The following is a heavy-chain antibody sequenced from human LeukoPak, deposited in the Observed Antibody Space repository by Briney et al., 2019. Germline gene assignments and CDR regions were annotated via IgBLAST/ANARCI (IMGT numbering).Heavy chain of an antibody. V-gene: IGHV1-69*13. J-gene: IGHJ4*02. D-gene: IGHD1-26*01. Sequence: ASVKVSCKASGGTFSSYAISWVRQAPGQGLEWMGGIIPIFGTANYAQKFQGRVTITADESTSTAYMELSSLRSEDTAVYYCARDGLGYGSYDDYWGQGTLVTVSS. CDR1: GGTFSSYA. CDR3: ARDGLGYGSYDDY. CDR2: IIPIFGTA.